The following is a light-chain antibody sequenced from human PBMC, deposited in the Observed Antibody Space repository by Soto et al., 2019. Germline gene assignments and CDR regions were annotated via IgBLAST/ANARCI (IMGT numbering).Light chain of an antibody. CDR3: SSYAGNNSGV. CDR2: EVS. Sequence: QSALTQPPSASGSPGQSVSISCTGTSSDVGGYNYVSWYQQHPGKAPKLIIYEVSKRPSGVPDRFSGSKSGNTASLTVTGLQAEDEADYYCSSYAGNNSGVFGTGTKVTVL. CDR1: SSDVGGYNY. J-gene: IGLJ1*01. V-gene: IGLV2-8*01.